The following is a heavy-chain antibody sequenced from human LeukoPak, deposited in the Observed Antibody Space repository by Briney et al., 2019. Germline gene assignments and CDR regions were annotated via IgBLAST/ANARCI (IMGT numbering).Heavy chain of an antibody. CDR1: GGTFSRYA. Sequence: SVKVSCKASGGTFSRYAISWVRQAPGQGLEWMGGIIPIFGTANYAQKFQGRVTITTDESTSTAYMELSSLRSEDTAVYYCARALDCSSTSCHESDYYYYMDIWGKGTTVTVSS. CDR3: ARALDCSSTSCHESDYYYYMDI. CDR2: IIPIFGTA. V-gene: IGHV1-69*05. J-gene: IGHJ6*03. D-gene: IGHD2-2*01.